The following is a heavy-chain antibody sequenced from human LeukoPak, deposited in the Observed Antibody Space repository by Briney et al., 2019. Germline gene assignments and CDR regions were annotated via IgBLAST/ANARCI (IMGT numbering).Heavy chain of an antibody. D-gene: IGHD7-27*01. Sequence: GGSLRLSCAASGFTFSSYAMSWVRQAPGKGLQWVSGISWNSGSIGYADSVKGRFTISRDNAKNSLYLQMNSLRAEDTALYYCAKVRDSRTGGFDYWGQGTLVTVSS. CDR3: AKVRDSRTGGFDY. CDR1: GFTFSSYA. CDR2: ISWNSGSI. V-gene: IGHV3-9*01. J-gene: IGHJ4*02.